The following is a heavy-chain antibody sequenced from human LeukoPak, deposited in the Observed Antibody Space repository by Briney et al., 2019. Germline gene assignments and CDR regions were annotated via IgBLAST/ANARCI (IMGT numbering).Heavy chain of an antibody. D-gene: IGHD2/OR15-2a*01. CDR2: INPDGSQK. V-gene: IGHV3-7*01. CDR3: AKGGTTFDF. CDR1: GFTFSLYW. Sequence: PGGSLRLSCAASGFTFSLYWMTWVRQSPGKGLEWVADINPDGSQKYSVDSVKGRFTISRDNAKNSLYLQMNSLRAEDSALYYCAKGGTTFDFWGQGTLVTVSS. J-gene: IGHJ4*02.